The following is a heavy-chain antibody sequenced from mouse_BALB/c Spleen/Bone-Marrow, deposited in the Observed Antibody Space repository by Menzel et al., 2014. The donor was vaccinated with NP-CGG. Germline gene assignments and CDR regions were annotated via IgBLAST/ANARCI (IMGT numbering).Heavy chain of an antibody. CDR2: IDPENGDT. J-gene: IGHJ4*01. CDR1: GFYIKDYY. V-gene: IGHV14-4*02. Sequence: EVKLVESGAELVRSGASVKLSCTASGFYIKDYYMHWVKQRPEQGLEWIGWIDPENGDTEYAPKSQGKATMTADTSSNTAYLQLSSLTSEDTAVYYCSAREAMDYWGQGTSVTVSS. CDR3: SAREAMDY.